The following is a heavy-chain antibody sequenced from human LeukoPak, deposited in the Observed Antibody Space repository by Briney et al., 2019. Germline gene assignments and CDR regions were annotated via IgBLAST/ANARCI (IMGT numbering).Heavy chain of an antibody. CDR2: IKQDGGEK. CDR1: GFTFGSYA. CDR3: ARDGRPLDY. Sequence: GSLRLSCVTSGFTFGSYAMSWVRQAPGKGLEWVANIKQDGGEKYYVDSVKGRFTISRDNAKNSLYLQMNSLRVEDTAVYYCARDGRPLDYWGQGTLVTVSS. J-gene: IGHJ4*02. V-gene: IGHV3-7*03.